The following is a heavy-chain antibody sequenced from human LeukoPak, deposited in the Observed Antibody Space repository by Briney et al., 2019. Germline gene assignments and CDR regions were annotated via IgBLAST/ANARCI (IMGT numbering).Heavy chain of an antibody. CDR3: AKGWTGSGERFDP. V-gene: IGHV4-39*01. CDR1: GGSISSSGSY. Sequence: SETLSLTCTVSGGSISSSGSYWGWIRQPPGKGLEWIGSISYSGSTYYNPSLKSRVTIFLDTSRNQFSLNLNSVTAADTAMYFCAKGWTGSGERFDPWGQGTLVTVSS. J-gene: IGHJ5*02. CDR2: ISYSGST. D-gene: IGHD4-17*01.